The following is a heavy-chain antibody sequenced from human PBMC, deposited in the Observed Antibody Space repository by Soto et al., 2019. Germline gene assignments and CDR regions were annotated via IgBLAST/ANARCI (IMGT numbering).Heavy chain of an antibody. CDR2: ISSSSSTI. D-gene: IGHD2-2*01. J-gene: IGHJ3*02. CDR3: ARLARDIVVVPAAMRDAFDI. V-gene: IGHV3-48*01. CDR1: GFPFSSYS. Sequence: PGESLKISCAASGFPFSSYSMNWVRQAPGKGLEWVSYISSSSSTIYYADSVKGRFTISRDNAKNSLYLQMNSLRAEDTAVYYCARLARDIVVVPAAMRDAFDIWGQGTMVTVSS.